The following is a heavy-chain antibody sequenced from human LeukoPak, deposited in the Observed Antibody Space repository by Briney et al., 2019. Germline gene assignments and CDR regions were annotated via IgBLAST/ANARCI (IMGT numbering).Heavy chain of an antibody. V-gene: IGHV4-4*07. D-gene: IGHD6-19*01. J-gene: IGHJ4*02. Sequence: SETLSLTCTVSGGSISSHYWSWIRQPAGKGLEWIGRIYTSGSTNYNPSLKSRVTISVDKSKNQFSLKLSSVTAADTAVYYCARAGTSIAVAGIFDYWGQGTLVTVSS. CDR2: IYTSGST. CDR1: GGSISSHY. CDR3: ARAGTSIAVAGIFDY.